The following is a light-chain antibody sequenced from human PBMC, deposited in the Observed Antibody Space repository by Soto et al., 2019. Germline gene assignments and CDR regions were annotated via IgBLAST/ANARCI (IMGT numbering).Light chain of an antibody. J-gene: IGLJ1*01. CDR2: DVS. V-gene: IGLV2-14*01. CDR3: SSYTSSSTGV. Sequence: SALTQPASVSGSPGQSITISCTGTSRDVGGYNYVSWYQQHPGKAPKLMIYDVSNRPSGVSNRFSGSKSGNTASLTISGLQAEDEADYYCSSYTSSSTGVFGTGTKLTVL. CDR1: SRDVGGYNY.